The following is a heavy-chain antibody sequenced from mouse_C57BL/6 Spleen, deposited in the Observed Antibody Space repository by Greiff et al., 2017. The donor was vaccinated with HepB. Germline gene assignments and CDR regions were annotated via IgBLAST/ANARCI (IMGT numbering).Heavy chain of an antibody. Sequence: QVQLQQPGAELVKPGASVKMSCKASGYTFTSYWITWVKQRPGQGLEWIGDIYPGSGSTNYNEKFKSKATLTVETSSSTAYMQLSSLTSEDSAVYYCAREDDYGLDYWGQGTTLTVSS. V-gene: IGHV1-55*01. CDR2: IYPGSGST. CDR1: GYTFTSYW. CDR3: AREDDYGLDY. J-gene: IGHJ2*01. D-gene: IGHD2-4*01.